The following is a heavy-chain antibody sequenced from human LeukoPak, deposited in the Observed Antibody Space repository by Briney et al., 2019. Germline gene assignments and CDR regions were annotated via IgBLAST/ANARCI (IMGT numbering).Heavy chain of an antibody. J-gene: IGHJ4*02. CDR2: IKRDGSAK. CDR3: ARVEASGYDYGAFDY. V-gene: IGHV3-7*01. CDR1: GFTFNRYW. D-gene: IGHD5-12*01. Sequence: PGGSLRLSCAASGFTFNRYWMSWVRQAPGKELQWVANIKRDGSAKYYVDSVKGRFTISRDNAKNSLYLQMNSLRAEDTAVYYCARVEASGYDYGAFDYWGQGTLVTVSS.